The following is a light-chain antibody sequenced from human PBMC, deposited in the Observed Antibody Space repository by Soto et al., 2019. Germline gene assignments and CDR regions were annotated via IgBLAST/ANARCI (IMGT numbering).Light chain of an antibody. CDR1: SSDVGTYKY. CDR3: SSYSSTSTPWV. CDR2: EVG. Sequence: LTQPASVSGSPGQSITISCTGTSSDVGTYKYVSWYQHHPGKAPKLMIYEVGNRPSGVSNRFSGSKSGNTASLTISGLQAEDEGDYYCSSYSSTSTPWVFGGGTKVTVL. J-gene: IGLJ3*02. V-gene: IGLV2-14*01.